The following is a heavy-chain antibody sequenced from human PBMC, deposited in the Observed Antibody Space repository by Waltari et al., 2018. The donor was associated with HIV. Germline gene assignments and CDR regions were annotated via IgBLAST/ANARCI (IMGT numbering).Heavy chain of an antibody. J-gene: IGHJ6*02. V-gene: IGHV4-39*01. D-gene: IGHD3-16*01. CDR3: TSGGVGSTEDFYYGMDV. CDR1: GGSISRRNYY. Sequence: HLHLQQSGPGLVNPSETLSLSCIVSGGSISRRNYYWGWIRKPPGMGLQWIGSIYYSGSTLYKPPLKSRVTVSVDTSRNQFSLKLYSVPAAYTSVYYCTSGGVGSTEDFYYGMDVWGQGTTVTVSS. CDR2: IYYSGST.